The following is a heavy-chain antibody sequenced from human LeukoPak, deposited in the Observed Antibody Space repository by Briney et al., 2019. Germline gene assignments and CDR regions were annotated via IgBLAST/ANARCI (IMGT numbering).Heavy chain of an antibody. V-gene: IGHV3-30*18. CDR2: ISYDGSNR. J-gene: IGHJ4*02. CDR3: AKEVHGDHPIDY. Sequence: SGGSLTLSCAPSGFTFSTYGMHWVRQAPDKGLEGVAVISYDGSNRYYADSVKGRFTISRDNFKNTLYLQMNSLRADDTAVYYCAKEVHGDHPIDYGGQGTLVTVSS. D-gene: IGHD4-17*01. CDR1: GFTFSTYG.